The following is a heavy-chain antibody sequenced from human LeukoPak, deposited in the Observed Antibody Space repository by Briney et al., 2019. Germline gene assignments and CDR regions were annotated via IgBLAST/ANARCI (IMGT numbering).Heavy chain of an antibody. Sequence: GGPLRLSCAASGFAFSSYSMNWVRQAPGKGLEWVSSIYICSSYILYADSVKGRFTISRDNSKNTLYLQMNSLRAEDTAEYYCAKQAGDSSTWASCYIDSWGQGTLVTVSS. J-gene: IGHJ4*02. CDR1: GFAFSSYS. CDR2: IYICSSYI. V-gene: IGHV3-21*04. D-gene: IGHD6-13*01. CDR3: AKQAGDSSTWASCYIDS.